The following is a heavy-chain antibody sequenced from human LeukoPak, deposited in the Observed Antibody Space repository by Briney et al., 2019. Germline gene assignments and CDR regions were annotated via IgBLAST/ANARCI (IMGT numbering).Heavy chain of an antibody. CDR1: GFTFSSYA. Sequence: GGSLRLSCAASGFTFSSYAMHWVRQAPGKGLEWVAVISYDGSNKYYADSVKGRFTISRDNSKNTLYLQMNSLRAEDTAVYYCARGTVYCSGGSCYRKDWFDPWGQRTLVTVSS. D-gene: IGHD2-15*01. J-gene: IGHJ5*02. V-gene: IGHV3-30*04. CDR2: ISYDGSNK. CDR3: ARGTVYCSGGSCYRKDWFDP.